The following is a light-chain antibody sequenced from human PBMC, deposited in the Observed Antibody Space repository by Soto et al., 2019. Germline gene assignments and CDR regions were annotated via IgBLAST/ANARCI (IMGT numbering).Light chain of an antibody. CDR3: SSYAGNSRYV. J-gene: IGLJ1*01. V-gene: IGLV2-8*01. CDR1: SSDVGRYNY. CDR2: EVS. Sequence: SVLTQPPSASGSPGQSVTISCTGTSSDVGRYNYISWYQQRPGKAPKLIIYEVSKWPSGVPDRLSGFKYGNTASLTVSGLQAEDEADYYCSSYAGNSRYVFGTGTKVTVL.